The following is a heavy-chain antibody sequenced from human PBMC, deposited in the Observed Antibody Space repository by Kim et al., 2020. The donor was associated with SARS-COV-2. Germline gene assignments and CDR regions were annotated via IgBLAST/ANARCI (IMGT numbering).Heavy chain of an antibody. V-gene: IGHV1-2*06. J-gene: IGHJ6*02. CDR2: INPNSGGT. Sequence: ASVKVSCKASGYTFTGYYMHWVRQAPGQGLEWMGRINPNSGGTNYAQKFQGRVTMTRDTSISTAYMELSRLRSDDTAVYYCARGADETVSYYYYGMDVWGQGTTVTISS. D-gene: IGHD4-17*01. CDR3: ARGADETVSYYYYGMDV. CDR1: GYTFTGYY.